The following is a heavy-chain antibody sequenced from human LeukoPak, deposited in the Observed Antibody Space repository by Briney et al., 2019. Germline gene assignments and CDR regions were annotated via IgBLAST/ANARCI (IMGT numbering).Heavy chain of an antibody. V-gene: IGHV3-30*03. CDR1: GFTFSNYG. CDR2: ISYDGSNK. Sequence: GRSLRLSCAASGFTFSNYGMHWVRQAPGKGLEWVAVISYDGSNKFYADSVKGRFTISRDDANNALDLQMHSLREEDTAVYYCARDADGNADHWGQGTLVTVSS. D-gene: IGHD1-1*01. CDR3: ARDADGNADH. J-gene: IGHJ4*02.